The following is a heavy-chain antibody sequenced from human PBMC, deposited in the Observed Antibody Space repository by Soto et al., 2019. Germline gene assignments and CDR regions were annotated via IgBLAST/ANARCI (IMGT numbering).Heavy chain of an antibody. V-gene: IGHV1-58*01. CDR1: GFTYSSSA. CDR3: AREYESSPTD. Sequence: SVQVSCKTSGFTYSSSAVHWERQARGHRLQWIGWIDVGSGNANYAQMLQERIGISRDMSTSTAYMELSSLRPEDTAVYYCAREYESSPTDWGQGTQVTVSS. D-gene: IGHD6-13*01. CDR2: IDVGSGNA. J-gene: IGHJ4*02.